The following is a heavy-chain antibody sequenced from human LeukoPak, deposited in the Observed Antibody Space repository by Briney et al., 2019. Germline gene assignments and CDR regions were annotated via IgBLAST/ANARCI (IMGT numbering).Heavy chain of an antibody. J-gene: IGHJ5*02. V-gene: IGHV4-39*01. D-gene: IGHD2-2*01. CDR1: GGSISSSSHY. Sequence: SETLSLTCTVSGGSISSSSHYWGWIRQPPGKGLEWIGSIYYSGRTYYNPSLKSRVTISVDTSKNQFSLKLSSVTAADTAVYYCARLSIVVVPAAIGCWFDPWGQGTLVTVSS. CDR3: ARLSIVVVPAAIGCWFDP. CDR2: IYYSGRT.